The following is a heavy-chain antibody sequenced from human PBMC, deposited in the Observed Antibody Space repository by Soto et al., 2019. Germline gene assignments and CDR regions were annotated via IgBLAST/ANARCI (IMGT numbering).Heavy chain of an antibody. CDR2: IWNDGSNE. CDR3: ARDRRGSGWYDYFDY. CDR1: GFTFSSNG. D-gene: IGHD6-19*01. Sequence: QVQLVESGGGVVQPGRSLRLSCAASGFTFSSNGMPWVRQAPGKGLEWVAVIWNDGSNENYADSVKGRFTISRDNSKNTLYLQMNSLRAEDTALYYCARDRRGSGWYDYFDYWGQGTLVTVSS. J-gene: IGHJ4*02. V-gene: IGHV3-33*01.